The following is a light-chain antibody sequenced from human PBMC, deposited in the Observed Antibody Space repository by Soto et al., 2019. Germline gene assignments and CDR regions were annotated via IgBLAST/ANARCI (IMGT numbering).Light chain of an antibody. CDR1: QSISSY. V-gene: IGKV1-39*01. J-gene: IGKJ1*01. CDR2: SES. CDR3: QQSYFTPTWT. Sequence: DIQMTQSPSSLSASVGDRVTITCRASQSISSYLNWYQQKPGKAPKLLIYSESNLKSGVPSRFSGSGSGTDFTITISSLKPEDFATYYCQQSYFTPTWTFGQGNKVEIK.